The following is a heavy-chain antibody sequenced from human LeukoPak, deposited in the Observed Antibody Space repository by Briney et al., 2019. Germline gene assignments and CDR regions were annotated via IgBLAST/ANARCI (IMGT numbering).Heavy chain of an antibody. CDR3: ARLSYGSGSHYNFYFDF. J-gene: IGHJ4*02. CDR1: GGSISSGSHY. CDR2: IYYSGNS. V-gene: IGHV4-39*01. D-gene: IGHD3-10*01. Sequence: KPSETLSLTCTVSGGSISSGSHYWGWIRRPPGKELEWIGNIYYSGNSYYNPSLKSRVTISVDASKNQFSLNLSSVTAADTAVYYCARLSYGSGSHYNFYFDFWGQGTLVTVSA.